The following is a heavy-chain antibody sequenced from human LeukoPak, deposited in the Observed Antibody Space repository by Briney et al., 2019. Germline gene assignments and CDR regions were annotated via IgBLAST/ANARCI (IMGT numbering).Heavy chain of an antibody. CDR3: AKASAMIVVVSKHFDY. CDR1: GFTFSSYA. D-gene: IGHD3-22*01. CDR2: ISGSGGST. J-gene: IGHJ4*02. V-gene: IGHV3-23*01. Sequence: GGSLRLSCAASGFTFSSYAMSWVRQAPGKGLEWVSAISGSGGSTYYADSVKGRFTISRDNSKNTLHLQMNSLRAGDTAVYYCAKASAMIVVVSKHFDYWGQGTLVTVSS.